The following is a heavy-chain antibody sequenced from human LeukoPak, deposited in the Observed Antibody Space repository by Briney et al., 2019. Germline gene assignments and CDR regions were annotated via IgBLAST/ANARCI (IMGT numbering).Heavy chain of an antibody. J-gene: IGHJ4*02. V-gene: IGHV3-21*01. CDR2: ISSSSSYI. Sequence: PGGSLRLSCAASGFTFSSYSMNWVRQAPGKGLEWVSSISSSSSYIYYADSVKGRFTISRDNAKNSLSLQMNSLRAEDTAVYYCARDTGGGVDTAMVILDYWGQGTLVTVSS. CDR3: ARDTGGGVDTAMVILDY. D-gene: IGHD5-18*01. CDR1: GFTFSSYS.